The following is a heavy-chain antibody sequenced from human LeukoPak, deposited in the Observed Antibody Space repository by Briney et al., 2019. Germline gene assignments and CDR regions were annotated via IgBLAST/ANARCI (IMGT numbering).Heavy chain of an antibody. J-gene: IGHJ4*02. CDR3: ARVGQQLVDY. CDR1: GFTFSSYS. CDR2: ISSSSSYI. Sequence: GGPLRLSCAASGFTFSSYSMNWVRQAPGKGLEWVSSISSSSSYIYYADSVKGRFTISRDNAKNSLYLQMNSLRAEDTAVYYCARVGQQLVDYWGQGTLVTVSS. V-gene: IGHV3-21*01. D-gene: IGHD6-13*01.